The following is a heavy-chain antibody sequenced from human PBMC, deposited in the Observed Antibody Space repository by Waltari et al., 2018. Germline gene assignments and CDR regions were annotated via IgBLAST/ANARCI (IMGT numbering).Heavy chain of an antibody. V-gene: IGHV4-39*01. CDR2: VYYSGTT. D-gene: IGHD3-3*02. Sequence: QLQLQESGPGLVKPSATLSLTCTVSGGSLSSSSYYWGWIRQPPGKGLEWIGSVYYSGTTYYNPSLMSRVTISVDTSKNQFSLKLSSVTAAETAVFYCARFSKSANWFDPWGQGTLVTVSS. CDR1: GGSLSSSSYY. CDR3: ARFSKSANWFDP. J-gene: IGHJ5*02.